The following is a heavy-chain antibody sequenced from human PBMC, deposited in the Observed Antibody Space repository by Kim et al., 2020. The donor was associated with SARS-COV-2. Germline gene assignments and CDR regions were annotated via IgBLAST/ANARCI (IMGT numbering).Heavy chain of an antibody. J-gene: IGHJ3*01. Sequence: GGSLRLSCVASGFSFSDHYMDWARQAPGKGLEWVGRIRKKSESYSTEYAASVKGRFTVSRDDSKSWLYLQMNGLKGEVAAVYFCTRGGFQHAYYVWGQGT. D-gene: IGHD1-26*01. CDR2: IRKKSESYST. CDR1: GFSFSDHY. V-gene: IGHV3-72*01. CDR3: TRGGFQHAYYV.